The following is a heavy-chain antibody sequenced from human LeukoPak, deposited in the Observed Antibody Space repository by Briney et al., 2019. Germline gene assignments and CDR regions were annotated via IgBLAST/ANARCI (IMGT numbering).Heavy chain of an antibody. CDR1: GFTFSSYG. D-gene: IGHD6-19*01. CDR3: AKGRQWLVRSLFDY. J-gene: IGHJ4*02. CDR2: ISGSGGST. V-gene: IGHV3-23*01. Sequence: GGSLRLSCAASGFTFSSYGMHWVRQAPGKGLEWVSAISGSGGSTYYADSVKGRFTISRDNSKNTLYLQMNSLRAEDTAVYYRAKGRQWLVRSLFDYWGQGTLVTVSS.